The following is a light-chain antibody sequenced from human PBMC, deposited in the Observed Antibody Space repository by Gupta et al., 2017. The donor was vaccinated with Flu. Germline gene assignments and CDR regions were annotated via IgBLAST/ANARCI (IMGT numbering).Light chain of an antibody. Sequence: GSPGQSITISCTGTSRDVGNYNYVSWYQQHPGKAPKLMIYDVSNRPSGISNRFSGSKSGNTASLTISGLQAEDEADYYCSSYTISSSYLFGTGTKVSVL. CDR3: SSYTISSSYL. V-gene: IGLV2-14*03. CDR1: SRDVGNYNY. J-gene: IGLJ1*01. CDR2: DVS.